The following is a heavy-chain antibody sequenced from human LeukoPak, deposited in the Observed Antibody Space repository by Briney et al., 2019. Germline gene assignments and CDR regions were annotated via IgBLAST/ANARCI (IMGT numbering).Heavy chain of an antibody. V-gene: IGHV4-59*01. D-gene: IGHD1-26*01. Sequence: PSETLSLTCIVSGGSIGTYYWTWIRQPPGKGLEWIGYIYYTGSTNYNPSLKSRVTISVDTSKNQFSLKLSSVTAADTAVYYCARDNSGSYIDYWGQGTLVTVSS. CDR1: GGSIGTYY. J-gene: IGHJ4*02. CDR3: ARDNSGSYIDY. CDR2: IYYTGST.